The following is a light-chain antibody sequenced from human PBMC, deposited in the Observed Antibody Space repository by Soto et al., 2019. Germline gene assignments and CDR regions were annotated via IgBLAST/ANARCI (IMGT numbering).Light chain of an antibody. CDR1: TGAVTSGHY. V-gene: IGLV7-46*02. CDR3: LLSFSGDDYV. CDR2: DTN. Sequence: QAVVTQEPSLTVSPGGTVTFTCGSGTGAVTSGHYAYWFQQKPGQAPRTLIYDTNNKHSWTPARFSGSLLGGKAALTLLGALPEDEAEYYCLLSFSGDDYVFGTGTKLTVL. J-gene: IGLJ1*01.